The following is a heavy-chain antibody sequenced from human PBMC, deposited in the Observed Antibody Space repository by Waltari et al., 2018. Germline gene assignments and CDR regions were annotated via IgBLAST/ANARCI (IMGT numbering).Heavy chain of an antibody. CDR1: GFTFSDYI. CDR2: VTGTGRSP. V-gene: IGHV3-23*01. CDR3: ARQRQDEYHYYYMDA. J-gene: IGHJ6*03. Sequence: EVELLESGGDLVQPGGSLRLSCAASGFTFSDYIMTWIRQAPGKGREGVATVTGTGRSPYYADSGTGRFTISRDNAESLLFLDMTGLREDDTAVYYCARQRQDEYHYYYMDAWGKGTTVTVSS.